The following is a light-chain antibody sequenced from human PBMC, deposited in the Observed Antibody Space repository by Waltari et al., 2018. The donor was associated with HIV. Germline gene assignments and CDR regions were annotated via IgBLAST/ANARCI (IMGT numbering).Light chain of an antibody. V-gene: IGLV1-44*01. CDR3: ASWDDSLNGYV. Sequence: QSVLTQPPSASGTPGQRVTISCSGSSSNIGHNNENWYQQLKGKAPKLLIYSYNQRPSGVPDRFSGSKSGTSASLAISGLQSEDESDYYCASWDDSLNGYVFGTGTKVTVL. J-gene: IGLJ1*01. CDR1: SSNIGHNN. CDR2: SYN.